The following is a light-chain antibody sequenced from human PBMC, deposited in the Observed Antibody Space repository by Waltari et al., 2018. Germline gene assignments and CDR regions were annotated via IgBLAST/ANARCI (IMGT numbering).Light chain of an antibody. CDR3: QMYVRLPVT. J-gene: IGKJ1*01. CDR1: QSVGRS. CDR2: GAS. Sequence: ETVLTQSPGTLSFSQGEGATLSCSASQSVGRSLGWYQQKPGRAPRLLIYGASIRATGIPDRFTGSGSGTDFSLTISRLEPEDFAVYYCQMYVRLPVTFGQGTKVEI. V-gene: IGKV3-20*01.